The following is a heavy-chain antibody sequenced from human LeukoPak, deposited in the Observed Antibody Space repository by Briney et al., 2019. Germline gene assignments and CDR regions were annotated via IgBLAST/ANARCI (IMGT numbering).Heavy chain of an antibody. Sequence: SETLSLTCTVSGGSISSYYWSWIRQPPGKGLEWIGYIYYSGSTNYNPSLKSRVTISVDTSKNQFSLKLSSVTAADTAVYYCASRWDQLPDYWGQGTLVTVSS. CDR3: ASRWDQLPDY. CDR2: IYYSGST. CDR1: GGSISSYY. J-gene: IGHJ4*02. D-gene: IGHD2-2*01. V-gene: IGHV4-59*12.